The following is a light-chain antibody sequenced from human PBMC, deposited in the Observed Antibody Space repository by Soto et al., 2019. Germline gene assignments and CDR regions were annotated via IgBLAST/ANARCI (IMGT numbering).Light chain of an antibody. CDR3: QQYDNLLL. V-gene: IGKV1-33*01. CDR2: AAS. J-gene: IGKJ5*01. CDR1: QDITNY. Sequence: DIQMTQSPSSLSACVGDRVTITCQASQDITNYLDWCQRKPGKAPKFLIYAASNLETGVPSRFSGSGSETNFTFTISSLQPEYIATYYCQQYDNLLLFGQGTRLEIK.